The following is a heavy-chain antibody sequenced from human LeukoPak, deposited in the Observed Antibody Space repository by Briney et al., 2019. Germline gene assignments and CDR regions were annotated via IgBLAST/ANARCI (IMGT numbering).Heavy chain of an antibody. Sequence: AGGSLRLSCAASGFTFSSYWMSWVRQAPGKGLEWVANIKQDGSEKYYVESVKGRFTISRDNAKNSLYLQMNSLRAEDTAVYYCARGSTYTHYYYYYMDVWGKGTTVTVSS. CDR3: ARGSTYTHYYYYYMDV. V-gene: IGHV3-7*01. D-gene: IGHD2-15*01. J-gene: IGHJ6*03. CDR2: IKQDGSEK. CDR1: GFTFSSYW.